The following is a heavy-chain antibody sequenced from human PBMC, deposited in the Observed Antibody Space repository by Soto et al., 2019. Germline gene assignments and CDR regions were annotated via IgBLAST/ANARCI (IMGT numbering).Heavy chain of an antibody. J-gene: IGHJ4*02. D-gene: IGHD3-16*01. CDR3: AKDRLARGLDY. CDR2: VSATAGTT. Sequence: WISQAPGKGLEWVSLVSATAGTTYYTDSVKGRFTISRDNSRNTVYLQMNSLRADYTAVYYCAKDRLARGLDYRGQGPLVTLSS. V-gene: IGHV3-23*01.